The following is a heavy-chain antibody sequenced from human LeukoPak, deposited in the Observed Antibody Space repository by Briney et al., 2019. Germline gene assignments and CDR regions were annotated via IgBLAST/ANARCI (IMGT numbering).Heavy chain of an antibody. D-gene: IGHD4-17*01. CDR3: AKDNGDQYYYYGMDV. J-gene: IGHJ6*02. Sequence: GGSLRLSCAASGFTFDDYTMHWVRQAPGKGLEWVSLISWDGSSTYYADSVKGRFTISRDNSKNSLYLQMNSLRTEDTALYYCAKDNGDQYYYYGMDVWGQGTTVTVSS. CDR1: GFTFDDYT. CDR2: ISWDGSST. V-gene: IGHV3-43*01.